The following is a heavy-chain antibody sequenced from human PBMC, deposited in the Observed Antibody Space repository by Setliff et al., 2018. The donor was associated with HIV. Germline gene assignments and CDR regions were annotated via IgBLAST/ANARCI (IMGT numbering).Heavy chain of an antibody. D-gene: IGHD6-19*01. Sequence: VKVSCKASGYTFTNYFMHWVRQAPGKGLEWMGRVDPEDGETIYGAKFQGRVTMTADTSAATAYMVLSRLRSDDTALYYCARTLYSSFSSFDYWGQGTLVTVSS. J-gene: IGHJ4*02. CDR2: VDPEDGET. V-gene: IGHV1-69-2*01. CDR1: GYTFTNYF. CDR3: ARTLYSSFSSFDY.